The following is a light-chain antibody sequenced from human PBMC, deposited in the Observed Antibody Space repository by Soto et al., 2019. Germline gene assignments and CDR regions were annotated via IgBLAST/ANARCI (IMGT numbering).Light chain of an antibody. V-gene: IGKV3-15*01. CDR3: QRYSDWPLT. CDR1: QGIGTA. CDR2: DAS. Sequence: EIVMTQSPATLSVSSGEGATLSCRASQGIGTALAWYQQKPGQTPRLLIYDASTRATGVPARFSGSGSGTEFILTINSLQSEDFAVYYCQRYSDWPLTFGGGTKVESK. J-gene: IGKJ4*01.